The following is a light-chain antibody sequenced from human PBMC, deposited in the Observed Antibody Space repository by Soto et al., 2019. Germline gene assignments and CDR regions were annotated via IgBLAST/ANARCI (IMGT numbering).Light chain of an antibody. J-gene: IGKJ4*01. V-gene: IGKV1-5*03. CDR3: QQYDSYST. CDR2: KAS. CDR1: QSIRSW. Sequence: DIQMTQFPSTLSASVGDRVTITCRASQSIRSWLAWYQQKPGKAPNLLIYKASSLPSGVPSRFSGSGYRTEFTLTISSLQPDDIATYYCQQYDSYSTFGGGTKVQIK.